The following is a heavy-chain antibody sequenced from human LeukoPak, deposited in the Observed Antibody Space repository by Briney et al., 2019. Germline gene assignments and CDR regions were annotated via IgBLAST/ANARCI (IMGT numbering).Heavy chain of an antibody. CDR3: ARDPSYYYDSSGPGGAFDI. CDR1: GYSISSGYY. V-gene: IGHV4-38-2*02. D-gene: IGHD3-22*01. J-gene: IGHJ3*02. Sequence: PSETLSLTCSVSGYSISSGYYWGWFRQPPGKGLDWIGSIYHSGSTYYNPSLKSRVTISVDTSKNQFSLKLSSVTAADTAVYYCARDPSYYYDSSGPGGAFDIWGQGTMVTVSS. CDR2: IYHSGST.